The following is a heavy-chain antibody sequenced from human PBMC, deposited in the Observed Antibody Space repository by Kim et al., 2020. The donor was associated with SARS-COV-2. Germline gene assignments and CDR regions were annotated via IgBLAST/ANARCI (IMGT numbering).Heavy chain of an antibody. CDR2: ISYDGSNK. V-gene: IGHV3-30*18. CDR3: AKDFYGILSGFYPPDY. D-gene: IGHD3-9*01. CDR1: GFTFSSYG. J-gene: IGHJ4*02. Sequence: GGSLRLSCAASGFTFSSYGMHWVRQAPGKGLEWVAVISYDGSNKYYADSVKGRFTISRDNSKNTLYLQMNSLRAEDTAVYYCAKDFYGILSGFYPPDYWGQGTLVTVSS.